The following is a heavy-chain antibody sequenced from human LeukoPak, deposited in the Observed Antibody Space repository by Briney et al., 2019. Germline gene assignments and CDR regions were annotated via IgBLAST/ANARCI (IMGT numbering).Heavy chain of an antibody. D-gene: IGHD6-13*01. CDR2: IYYSGST. Sequence: SETLSFTCTVSGGSISSSSYYWGWIRQPPGKGLEWIGSIYYSGSTYYNPSLKSRVTISVDTSKNQFSLKLSSVTAADTAVYYCARVLTGIAAAGTSGNAFDIWGQGTMVTVSS. CDR1: GGSISSSSYY. CDR3: ARVLTGIAAAGTSGNAFDI. V-gene: IGHV4-39*07. J-gene: IGHJ3*02.